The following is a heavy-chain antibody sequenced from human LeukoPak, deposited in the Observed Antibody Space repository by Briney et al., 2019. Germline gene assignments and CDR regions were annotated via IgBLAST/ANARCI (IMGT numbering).Heavy chain of an antibody. Sequence: GGSLRLSCAASGFTFSSYRMNWVRQAPGKGLEWVSYISSSSSTIYYADSVKGRFTISRDNAKNSLYLQMNSLRAEDTAVYYCARLGVVVAATDFDYWGQGTLVTVSS. CDR2: ISSSSSTI. CDR3: ARLGVVVAATDFDY. V-gene: IGHV3-48*01. D-gene: IGHD2-15*01. CDR1: GFTFSSYR. J-gene: IGHJ4*02.